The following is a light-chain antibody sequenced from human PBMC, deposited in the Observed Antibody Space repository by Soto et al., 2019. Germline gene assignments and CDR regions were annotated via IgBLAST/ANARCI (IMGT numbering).Light chain of an antibody. CDR2: DNS. Sequence: QSALTQPPSVSAAPGQKVTISCSGSSSNIGNNYVSWYQHLPGTAPKLLIYDNSQRPSGIPDRFSGSKSGTSATLGITGLQTGDEADYYCGTWDSSLSAVVFGGGTKLTVL. V-gene: IGLV1-51*01. CDR1: SSNIGNNY. J-gene: IGLJ2*01. CDR3: GTWDSSLSAVV.